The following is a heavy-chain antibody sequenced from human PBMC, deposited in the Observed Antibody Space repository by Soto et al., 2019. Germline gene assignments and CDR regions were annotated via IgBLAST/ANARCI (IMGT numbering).Heavy chain of an antibody. CDR3: AREVRATAVADFDY. V-gene: IGHV3-48*02. D-gene: IGHD5-18*01. CDR2: ISSSISTM. CDR1: GFTFSSYS. Sequence: EVQLVESGGGLVQPGGSLRLSCAASGFTFSSYSMNWVRQAPGKGLEWLSYISSSISTMHYADSVKGRFTISRDNAKNSLYLQINSLRDEDTAVYYCAREVRATAVADFDYWGQGTLVTVSS. J-gene: IGHJ4*02.